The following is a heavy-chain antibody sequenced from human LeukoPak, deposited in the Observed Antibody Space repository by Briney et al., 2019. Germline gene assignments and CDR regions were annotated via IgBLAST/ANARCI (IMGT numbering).Heavy chain of an antibody. V-gene: IGHV3-66*04. CDR2: IYSGGST. D-gene: IGHD4-17*01. CDR3: ARLYRDVTTFDY. J-gene: IGHJ4*02. CDR1: GFTVSVTY. Sequence: GGSLRLSCAASGFTVSVTYMNWVRQAPGKGLEWVSVIYSGGSTYYADSVKGRFTISRDNSKNTLYLQMNSLTAEDTAVYYCARLYRDVTTFDYWGQGTLVTVSS.